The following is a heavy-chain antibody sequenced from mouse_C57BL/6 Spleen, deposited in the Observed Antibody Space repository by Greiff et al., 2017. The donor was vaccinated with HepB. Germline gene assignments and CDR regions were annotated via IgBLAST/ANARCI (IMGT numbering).Heavy chain of an antibody. V-gene: IGHV1-59*01. CDR2: IDPSDSYT. CDR1: GHTFTSYW. Sequence: QVQLQQPGAELVRPGTSVKLSCKASGHTFTSYWMHWVKQRPGQGLEWIGVIDPSDSYTNYNQKFKGKATLTVDTSSSTAYMQLSSLTSEDSAVYYCARWGGDYWGQGTTLTVSS. J-gene: IGHJ2*01. CDR3: ARWGGDY.